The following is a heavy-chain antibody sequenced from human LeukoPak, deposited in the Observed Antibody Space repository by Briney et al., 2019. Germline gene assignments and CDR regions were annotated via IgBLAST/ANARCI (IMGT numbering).Heavy chain of an antibody. D-gene: IGHD4-17*01. CDR3: ARDGDYLDKRLTQNDAFDI. J-gene: IGHJ3*02. CDR1: GFTFSSYS. Sequence: PGGSLRLSCAASGFTFSSYSMNWVRQAPGKGLEWVSSISSSSSYIYYADSVKGRFTISRDNAKNSLYLQMNSLRAEDTAVYYCARDGDYLDKRLTQNDAFDIWGQGTMVTVSS. CDR2: ISSSSSYI. V-gene: IGHV3-21*01.